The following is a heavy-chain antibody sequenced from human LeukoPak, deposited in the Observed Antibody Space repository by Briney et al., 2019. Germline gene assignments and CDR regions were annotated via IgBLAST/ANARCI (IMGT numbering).Heavy chain of an antibody. V-gene: IGHV3-30-3*01. J-gene: IGHJ4*02. D-gene: IGHD3-10*01. CDR2: ISYDGSNK. Sequence: PGRSLRLSCAASGFTFSSYAMHWVRQAPGKGLEWVAVISYDGSNKYYADSVKGRFTISRDNSKNTQYLQMNSLRAEDTAVYYCARDLPRQITMDSWGQGTLVTVSS. CDR3: ARDLPRQITMDS. CDR1: GFTFSSYA.